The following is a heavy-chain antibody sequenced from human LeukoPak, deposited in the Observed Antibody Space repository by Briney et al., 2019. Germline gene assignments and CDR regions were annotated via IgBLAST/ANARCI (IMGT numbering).Heavy chain of an antibody. CDR1: GGSINNYY. J-gene: IGHJ6*03. D-gene: IGHD6-6*01. V-gene: IGHV4-59*01. CDR3: ARSYSSFYYYYMDV. Sequence: SETLSLTCAVSGGSINNYYWSWIRQPPGKGLEWIGYIYDSGSTNYNPSPKSRVTTSLDTSKNQFSLKLSSVTAADTAVYYCARSYSSFYYYYMDVWGKGTTVTISS. CDR2: IYDSGST.